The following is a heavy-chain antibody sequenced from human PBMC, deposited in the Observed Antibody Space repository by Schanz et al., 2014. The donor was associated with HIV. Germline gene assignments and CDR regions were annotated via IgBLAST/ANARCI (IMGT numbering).Heavy chain of an antibody. V-gene: IGHV3-23*01. CDR3: AKSQKGASCCFPLDS. D-gene: IGHD2-2*01. CDR2: ISASGGAT. CDR1: GFTFSNYA. J-gene: IGHJ4*02. Sequence: EVQLLQSGGGSVQPGGSLTLTCAASGFTFSNYAMRWIRQAPGQGLEWVSGISASGGATYYADSVKGRFAISRDNSKNTLYLQMNSLRTEDTAVYYCAKSQKGASCCFPLDSWGQGTLVTVFS.